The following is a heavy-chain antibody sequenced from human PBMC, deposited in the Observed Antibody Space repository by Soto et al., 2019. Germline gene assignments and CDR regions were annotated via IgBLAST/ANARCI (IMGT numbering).Heavy chain of an antibody. Sequence: PGESLKISCKGSGGRLKDQWIGWVRHTPDKGLEGIGFVFLADSDARYSPAFQGHVTMSADRSSTYLQWSSLKASDTGIYYCARRRGRCSDGVCYSWWFDPWGPGTRVTVTS. J-gene: IGHJ5*02. CDR1: GGRLKDQW. CDR3: ARRRGRCSDGVCYSWWFDP. CDR2: VFLADSDA. V-gene: IGHV5-51*01. D-gene: IGHD2-8*01.